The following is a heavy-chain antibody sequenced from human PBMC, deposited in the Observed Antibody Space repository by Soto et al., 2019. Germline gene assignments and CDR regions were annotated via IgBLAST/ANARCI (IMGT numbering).Heavy chain of an antibody. V-gene: IGHV3-23*01. Sequence: GSLRPSCAASGLTFSNYGMDWVRQAPGKGLEWVSAISDGGETTYYADSVKGRFTISRDNSKNTLYLQVNSLRAEDTAVYYCARRSDYSKNSDFDYWGQGTLVTVSS. CDR1: GLTFSNYG. CDR2: ISDGGETT. CDR3: ARRSDYSKNSDFDY. J-gene: IGHJ4*02. D-gene: IGHD4-4*01.